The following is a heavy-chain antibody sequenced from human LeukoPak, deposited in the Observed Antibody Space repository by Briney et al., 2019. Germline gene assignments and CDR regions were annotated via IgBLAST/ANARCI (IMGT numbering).Heavy chain of an antibody. J-gene: IGHJ3*02. Sequence: GGSLRLSCPASGFTFSTHSMNWVRQAPGKGLEWVSSISSSSNYIYYADSLKGRFTISRDNAKNSLYLQMNSLRAEDTAMYFCAREGMGRRAFDIWGQGTMVTVSS. CDR1: GFTFSTHS. CDR3: AREGMGRRAFDI. V-gene: IGHV3-21*01. D-gene: IGHD3-10*01. CDR2: ISSSSNYI.